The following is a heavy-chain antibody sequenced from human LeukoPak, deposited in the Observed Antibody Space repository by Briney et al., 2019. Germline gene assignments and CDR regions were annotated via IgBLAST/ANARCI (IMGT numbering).Heavy chain of an antibody. CDR2: IYTSGST. Sequence: PSQTLSLTCTVSGGSISSGSYYWSWIRQPAGKGLEWIGRIYTSGSTNYNPSLKSRVTISVDTSKNQFSLKLSSVTAADTAVYYCARQTYGSGRRYFDYWGQGTLVTVSS. D-gene: IGHD3-10*01. J-gene: IGHJ4*02. V-gene: IGHV4-61*02. CDR3: ARQTYGSGRRYFDY. CDR1: GGSISSGSYY.